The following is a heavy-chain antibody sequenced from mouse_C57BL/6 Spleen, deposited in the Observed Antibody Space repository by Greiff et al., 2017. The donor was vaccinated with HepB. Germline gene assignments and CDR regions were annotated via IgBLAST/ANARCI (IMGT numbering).Heavy chain of an antibody. Sequence: VKLMESGAELARPGASVKMSCKASGYTFTSYTMHWVKQRPGQGLEWIGYINPSSGYTKYNQKFKDKATLTADKSSSTAYMQLSSLTSEDSAVYYCARDYDYGYAMDYWGQGTSVTVSS. CDR1: GYTFTSYT. D-gene: IGHD2-4*01. J-gene: IGHJ4*01. CDR2: INPSSGYT. V-gene: IGHV1-4*01. CDR3: ARDYDYGYAMDY.